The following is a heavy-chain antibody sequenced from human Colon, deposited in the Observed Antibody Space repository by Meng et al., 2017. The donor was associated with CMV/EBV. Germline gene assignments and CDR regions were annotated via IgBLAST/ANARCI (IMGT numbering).Heavy chain of an antibody. CDR1: GFMFVAHG. D-gene: IGHD4-11*01. Sequence: GESLKISCKASGFMFVAHGVHWVRQAPGKGLEWVGAITHNGREDHYADSVKGRFTISRDNSKDTLYLQMTSLRPEDTATYYCARASNSSFDPWGQGTLVTVSS. CDR3: ARASNSSFDP. CDR2: ITHNGRED. V-gene: IGHV3-30*04. J-gene: IGHJ5*02.